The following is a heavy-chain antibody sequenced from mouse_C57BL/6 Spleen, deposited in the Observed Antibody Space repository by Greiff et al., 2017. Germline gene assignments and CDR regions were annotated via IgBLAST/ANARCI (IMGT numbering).Heavy chain of an antibody. CDR1: GFSLTSYA. CDR2: IWTGGGT. CDR3: ARPHYYGSSYYFDY. Sequence: QVQLQESGPGLVAPSQSLSITCTVSGFSLTSYAISWVRQPPGKGLEWLGVIWTGGGTNYNSALKSRLSISKDNSKSQVFLKMNSLQTDDTARYDCARPHYYGSSYYFDYWGQGTTLTVSS. J-gene: IGHJ2*01. V-gene: IGHV2-9-1*01. D-gene: IGHD1-1*01.